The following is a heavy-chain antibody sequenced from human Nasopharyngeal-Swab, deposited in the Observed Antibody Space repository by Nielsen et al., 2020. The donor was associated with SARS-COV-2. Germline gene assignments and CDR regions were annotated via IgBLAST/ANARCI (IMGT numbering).Heavy chain of an antibody. D-gene: IGHD2/OR15-2a*01. V-gene: IGHV4-34*01. CDR2: FNHSGST. J-gene: IGHJ5*02. Sequence: WIRQPPGKGLEWIGEFNHSGSTNYNPSLKSRVTISVDTSKNQFSLKLSSVTAADTAVYYCARGKRSNYFRVSPPNWFDPWGQGTLVTVSS. CDR3: ARGKRSNYFRVSPPNWFDP.